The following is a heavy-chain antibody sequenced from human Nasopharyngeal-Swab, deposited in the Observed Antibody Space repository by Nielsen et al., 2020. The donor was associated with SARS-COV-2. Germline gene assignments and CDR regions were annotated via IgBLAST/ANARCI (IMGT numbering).Heavy chain of an antibody. V-gene: IGHV3-23*01. Sequence: VRQAPGKGLEWVSAISGSGGSTYYADSVKGRFTISRDNSKNTLYLQMNSLRAEDTAVYYCAKDWDIDYVWGSYRYHPLFDYWGQGTLATVSS. CDR2: ISGSGGST. J-gene: IGHJ4*02. CDR3: AKDWDIDYVWGSYRYHPLFDY. D-gene: IGHD3-16*02.